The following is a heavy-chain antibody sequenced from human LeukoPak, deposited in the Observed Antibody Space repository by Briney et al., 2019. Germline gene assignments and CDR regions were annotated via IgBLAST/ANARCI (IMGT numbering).Heavy chain of an antibody. CDR1: GYRFTSYW. CDR2: IYPGDSDT. J-gene: IGHJ3*01. Sequence: GESLKISCKGSGYRFTSYWIGWVRQMPGKGLEWMGIIYPGDSDTRYSPSFQGQVTISADKSISTAYLQWSSLEASDTAMYYWAIVTYCGGDCYSDWGQGTMVTVSS. CDR3: AIVTYCGGDCYSD. D-gene: IGHD2-21*01. V-gene: IGHV5-51*01.